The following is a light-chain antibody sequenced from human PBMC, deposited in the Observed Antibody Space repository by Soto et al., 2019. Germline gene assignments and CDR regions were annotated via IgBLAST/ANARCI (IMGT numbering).Light chain of an antibody. Sequence: QALVTQPPSVSAAPGQKVTISCSGSSSNIGNNYVSWYQQLPGTAPKLLIYENNKRPSGIPDRFSGSKSGTSATLGITGLQTGDEADYYCETWDSSLSAGVFGGGTKLTVL. J-gene: IGLJ3*02. CDR3: ETWDSSLSAGV. CDR2: ENN. CDR1: SSNIGNNY. V-gene: IGLV1-51*02.